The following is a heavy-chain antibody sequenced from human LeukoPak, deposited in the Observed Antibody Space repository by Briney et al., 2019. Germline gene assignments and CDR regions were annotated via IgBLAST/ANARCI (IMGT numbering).Heavy chain of an antibody. V-gene: IGHV3-64*02. CDR2: ISSNGGST. CDR3: ARSLDYGGNAYFDN. D-gene: IGHD4-23*01. Sequence: PGGSLRLSCAASGFTFSSYAMHWVRQASGKGLEYVSGISSNGGSTYYADSVKGRFTISKDNSKNTLYFQMGSLRAEDMVVYYCARSLDYGGNAYFDNWGQGTLVTVSS. J-gene: IGHJ4*02. CDR1: GFTFSSYA.